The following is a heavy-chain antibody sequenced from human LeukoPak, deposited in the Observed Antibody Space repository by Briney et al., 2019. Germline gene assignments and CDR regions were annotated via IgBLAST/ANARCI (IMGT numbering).Heavy chain of an antibody. J-gene: IGHJ4*02. D-gene: IGHD3-16*02. CDR1: GGTFSSYA. CDR3: ARGRNTYVWGSYRYLYGY. Sequence: ASVKVSCRASGGTFSSYAISWVRQAPGQGLEWMGRIIPIFGTANYAQKFQGRVTITTDESTSTAYMELSSLRSEDTAVYYCARGRNTYVWGSYRYLYGYWGQGTLVTVSS. CDR2: IIPIFGTA. V-gene: IGHV1-69*05.